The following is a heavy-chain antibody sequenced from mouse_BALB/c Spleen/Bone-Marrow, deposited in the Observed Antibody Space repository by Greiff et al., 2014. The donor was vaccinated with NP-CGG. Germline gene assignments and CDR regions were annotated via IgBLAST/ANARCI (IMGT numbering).Heavy chain of an antibody. CDR3: AGPFDY. J-gene: IGHJ2*01. V-gene: IGHV1S81*02. CDR2: INPSNGRT. Sequence: VQLQQSGAELVKPGASVKLSCKASGYTFTSYWMHWVKQRPGQGLEWIGEINPSNGRTNYNEKFKSKATLTVDKSSSTAYMQLSSLTSEDSAVYYGAGPFDYWGQGTTLTVSS. CDR1: GYTFTSYW.